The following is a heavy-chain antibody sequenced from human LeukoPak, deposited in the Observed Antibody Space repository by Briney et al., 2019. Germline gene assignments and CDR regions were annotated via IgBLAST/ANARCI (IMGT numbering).Heavy chain of an antibody. J-gene: IGHJ5*02. CDR2: INPNSGGT. CDR1: VHTFTGYC. V-gene: IGHV1-2*02. D-gene: IGHD3-3*01. CDR3: ARGGEVTIFAAIVSKWLEP. Sequence: ASVKVSCKASVHTFTGYCIHWVRHAPGRGLEWMGWINPNSGGTDYEQNLQGRVTMTRDTSISTVYMELTRLGSDDTATYYCARGGEVTIFAAIVSKWLEPWGQGTLVTVSS.